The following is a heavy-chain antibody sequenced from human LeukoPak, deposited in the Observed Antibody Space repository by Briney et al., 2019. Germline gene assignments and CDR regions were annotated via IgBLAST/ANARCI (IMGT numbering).Heavy chain of an antibody. V-gene: IGHV4-38-2*01. CDR1: AYSISSDYY. CDR2: IYHRGST. Sequence: SETLSLTCAVSAYSISSDYYWGWIRQPPGKGLEWIGSIYHRGSTYYNSSLKSRVTISIDTSKNQFSLKVTSVTAADTAVYYCARYAETIVGSVDFWGQGTLVTVSS. D-gene: IGHD3-3*01. CDR3: ARYAETIVGSVDF. J-gene: IGHJ4*02.